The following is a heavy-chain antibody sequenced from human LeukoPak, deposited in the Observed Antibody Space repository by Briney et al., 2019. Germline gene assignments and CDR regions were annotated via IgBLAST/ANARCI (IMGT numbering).Heavy chain of an antibody. J-gene: IGHJ4*02. CDR3: ATPRVWYSGGKTSGSRVDY. D-gene: IGHD1-26*01. V-gene: IGHV1-24*01. Sequence: ASVKVSCKVSGYILSELSIHWVRQTPEKGLEWMGGFDPEEGETIYAQKFQGRVTLTEDTPTETAYMELSSLTSEDTAVYYCATPRVWYSGGKTSGSRVDYWGQGTLVTVSS. CDR1: GYILSELS. CDR2: FDPEEGET.